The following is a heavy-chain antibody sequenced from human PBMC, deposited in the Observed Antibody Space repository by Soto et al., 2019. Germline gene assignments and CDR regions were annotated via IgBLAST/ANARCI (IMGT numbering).Heavy chain of an antibody. CDR3: ARDRGPRRKQGYYYYYGMDV. J-gene: IGHJ6*02. Sequence: PSETLSLTCTFSGGSVSSGSYYWSWIRKPPGKGLEWIGYIYYSGSTYYNPSLKSRVTISVDTSKNQFSLKLSSVTAADTAVYYCARDRGPRRKQGYYYYYGMDVWGQGTTVTVSS. CDR2: IYYSGST. CDR1: GGSVSSGSYY. V-gene: IGHV4-30-4*08.